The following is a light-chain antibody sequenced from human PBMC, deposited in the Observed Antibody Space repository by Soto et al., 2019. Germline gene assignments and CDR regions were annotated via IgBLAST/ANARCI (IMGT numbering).Light chain of an antibody. CDR2: DVS. CDR1: QSTSSW. J-gene: IGKJ4*02. CDR3: QQYNSYWT. Sequence: DLQMTQSPSTLFSFVGDTVTITCRASQSTSSWLAWYQQKPGKAPKVLIYDVSSLESGVQSRFSGSGSGTEFTLTISSLQPDEFATYYCQQYNSYWTCGRGTKVEI. V-gene: IGKV1-5*01.